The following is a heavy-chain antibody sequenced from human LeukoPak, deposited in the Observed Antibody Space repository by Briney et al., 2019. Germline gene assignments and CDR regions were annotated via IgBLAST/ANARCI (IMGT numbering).Heavy chain of an antibody. CDR2: INPNSGGT. D-gene: IGHD2-21*01. Sequence: ASVKVSCKASGYTFTGYYMHWVRQAPGQGLEWMGWINPNSGGTNYAQKFQGRVTMTRDTSISTAYMELSRLRSADTAVYYCARGDAFVVYVPVGGHFDYWGQGTLVTVSS. CDR1: GYTFTGYY. V-gene: IGHV1-2*02. J-gene: IGHJ4*02. CDR3: ARGDAFVVYVPVGGHFDY.